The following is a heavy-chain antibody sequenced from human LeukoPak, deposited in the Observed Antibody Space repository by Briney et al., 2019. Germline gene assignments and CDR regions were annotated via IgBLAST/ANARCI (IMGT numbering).Heavy chain of an antibody. D-gene: IGHD5-18*01. J-gene: IGHJ6*02. Sequence: SETLSLTCTVSGASISSYYWSWIRQPPGKGLEWLGHIFYTGSSNYNPSLKSRVTISLDRSKNQFSLKLSSVTAADTAVYYCARANTAMSISGYYGMDVWGQGTTVTVSS. CDR2: IFYTGSS. CDR1: GASISSYY. V-gene: IGHV4-59*01. CDR3: ARANTAMSISGYYGMDV.